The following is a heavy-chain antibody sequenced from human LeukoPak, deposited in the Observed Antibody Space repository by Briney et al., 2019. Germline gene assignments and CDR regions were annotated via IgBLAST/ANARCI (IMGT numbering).Heavy chain of an antibody. CDR3: ARGYGGNSIDY. Sequence: ASVTVSCKASGGTFSNYAISWVRQAPGQGLEWMGRIIPILGIANYAQKFQGRVTITADKSTSTAYMELSRLRSEDTAVYYCARGYGGNSIDYWGQGTLVTVSS. CDR2: IIPILGIA. D-gene: IGHD4-23*01. V-gene: IGHV1-69*04. J-gene: IGHJ4*02. CDR1: GGTFSNYA.